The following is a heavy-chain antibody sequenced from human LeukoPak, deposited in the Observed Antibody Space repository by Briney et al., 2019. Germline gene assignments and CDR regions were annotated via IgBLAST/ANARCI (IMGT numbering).Heavy chain of an antibody. Sequence: PGGSLRLSCAASGFTFSSYAMSWVRQAPGKGLEWVSAISGSGGSTYYADSVKGRSTISRDNSKNTLYLQMNSLRAEDTAVYYCAKGDFGVVTNYYGMDVWGQGTTVTVSS. D-gene: IGHD3-3*01. J-gene: IGHJ6*02. CDR3: AKGDFGVVTNYYGMDV. V-gene: IGHV3-23*01. CDR1: GFTFSSYA. CDR2: ISGSGGST.